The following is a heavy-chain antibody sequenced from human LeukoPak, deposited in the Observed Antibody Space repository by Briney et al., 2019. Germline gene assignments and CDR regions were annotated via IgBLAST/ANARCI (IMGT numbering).Heavy chain of an antibody. CDR3: ARGSYFDWFDY. V-gene: IGHV1-3*01. CDR1: GYTFTSYA. D-gene: IGHD3-9*01. Sequence: ASVKVSCKASGYTFTSYAMHWVRQAPGQRLEWMGWINAGNGNTKYSQKFQGRVTFTRDTSASTAYMELSSLRSEDTAVYYCARGSYFDWFDYWGQGTLVTVSS. J-gene: IGHJ4*02. CDR2: INAGNGNT.